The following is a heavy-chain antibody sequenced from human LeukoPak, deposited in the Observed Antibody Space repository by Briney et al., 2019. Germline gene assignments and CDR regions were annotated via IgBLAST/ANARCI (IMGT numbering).Heavy chain of an antibody. V-gene: IGHV3-23*01. CDR1: GFTFSSYA. D-gene: IGHD2-15*01. CDR3: AKVKGVYCSGGSCYLDY. J-gene: IGHJ4*02. Sequence: GGSLRLSCAASGFTFSSYAMSWVRQAPGKGLEWVSAISGSGGSTNYADSVKGRFTISRDNSKNMLYLQMNSLRAEDTAVYYCAKVKGVYCSGGSCYLDYWGQGTLVTVSS. CDR2: ISGSGGST.